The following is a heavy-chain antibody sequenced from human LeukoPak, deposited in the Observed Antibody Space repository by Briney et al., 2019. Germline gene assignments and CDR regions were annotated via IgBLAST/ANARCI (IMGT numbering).Heavy chain of an antibody. Sequence: GGALRLSCAVSGFSFSNDLMSWVRQAPGKVVEWVANIKHEGSEIYYVDSVQRLFTIFKVKATNSRYLQMNSLRAEDPAVYYCASSGIWHFGGLTWSMDVWGQGTTVTVSS. CDR3: ASSGIWHFGGLTWSMDV. CDR1: GFSFSNDL. D-gene: IGHD1-26*01. J-gene: IGHJ6*02. V-gene: IGHV3-7*01. CDR2: IKHEGSEI.